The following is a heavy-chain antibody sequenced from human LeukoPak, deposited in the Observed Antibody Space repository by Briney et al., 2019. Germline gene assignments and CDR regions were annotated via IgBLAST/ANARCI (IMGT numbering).Heavy chain of an antibody. J-gene: IGHJ4*02. Sequence: GGSLRLSCAASGFTFSSYAMHWVRQAPGKGLEWVALIPYDGSHKYYADSVKGRFTVSRDNSKNTLYMQMNSLRAEDTAVYYCVRGAYSSSWLNFDYWGQGTLVTVSS. CDR3: VRGAYSSSWLNFDY. V-gene: IGHV3-30*04. D-gene: IGHD6-13*01. CDR1: GFTFSSYA. CDR2: IPYDGSHK.